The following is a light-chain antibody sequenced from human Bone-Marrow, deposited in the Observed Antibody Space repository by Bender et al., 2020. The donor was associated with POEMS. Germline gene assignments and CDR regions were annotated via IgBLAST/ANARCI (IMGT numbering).Light chain of an antibody. Sequence: QSVLTQPASVSGSPGQSITISCTGTSSDVGSYNLVSWYQQHPGKAPKLIFYESDKRPSGVSNRFSGSKSGNTATLTISGLQTEDEAEYYCCSYAGSATWVFGGGTKVTVL. V-gene: IGLV2-23*01. CDR2: ESD. J-gene: IGLJ3*02. CDR1: SSDVGSYNL. CDR3: CSYAGSATWV.